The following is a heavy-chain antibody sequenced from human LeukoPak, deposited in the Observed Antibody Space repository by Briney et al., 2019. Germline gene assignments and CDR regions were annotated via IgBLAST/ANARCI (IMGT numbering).Heavy chain of an antibody. V-gene: IGHV3-23*01. D-gene: IGHD6-6*01. J-gene: IGHJ4*02. CDR2: ISGSGGST. CDR1: GFTVSSNY. CDR3: AKMGVVAARPGTFDY. Sequence: GGSLRLSCAASGFTVSSNYMSWVRQAPGKGLEWVSAISGSGGSTYHADSVKGRFTISRDNSKNTLYLQMNSLRAEDTAVYYCAKMGVVAARPGTFDYWGQGTLVTVSS.